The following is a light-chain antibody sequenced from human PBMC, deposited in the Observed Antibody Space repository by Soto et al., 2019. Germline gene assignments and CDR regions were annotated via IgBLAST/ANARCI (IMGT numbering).Light chain of an antibody. CDR2: DAS. V-gene: IGKV3-11*01. CDR3: QQRSNWPPLT. Sequence: EIVLTQSPATLSLSPGERATLTCRASQSVSSYLAWYQRKPGQAPRLLIYDASNRATGIPARFSGSGSGTDFTLTISSLEPEDFAVYYCQQRSNWPPLTFGGGTKVDIK. CDR1: QSVSSY. J-gene: IGKJ4*01.